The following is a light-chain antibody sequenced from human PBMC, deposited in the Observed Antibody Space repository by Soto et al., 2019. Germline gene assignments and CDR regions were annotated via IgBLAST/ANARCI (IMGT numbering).Light chain of an antibody. CDR2: SAS. Sequence: AIRMTQSPSSLSASTGDRVTITCRASQDISSSLAWYQQKPGQAPRLLIYSASTLQSGVPSRFSGSGSETDFTLTISCLPSEDFATYYCQQYYTYPLTFGGGTKVEI. CDR3: QQYYTYPLT. V-gene: IGKV1-8*01. J-gene: IGKJ4*01. CDR1: QDISSS.